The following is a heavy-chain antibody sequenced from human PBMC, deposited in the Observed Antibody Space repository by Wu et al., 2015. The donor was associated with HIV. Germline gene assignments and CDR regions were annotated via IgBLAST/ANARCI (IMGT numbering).Heavy chain of an antibody. D-gene: IGHD3-10*01. CDR3: VKARGSGAYHFFYFDV. J-gene: IGHJ4*02. Sequence: QLEQPGVEAQKPGAALKVSCKASGYAFSRHGISWVRQVPGQGLEWVGWISAGNGDTTYAQKFQGRVTLTRDISTTTVFLEFGSLHSDDRAVYYCVKARGSGAYHFFYFDVWGEGTSVSVSS. CDR2: ISAGNGDT. CDR1: GYAFSRHG. V-gene: IGHV1-18*01.